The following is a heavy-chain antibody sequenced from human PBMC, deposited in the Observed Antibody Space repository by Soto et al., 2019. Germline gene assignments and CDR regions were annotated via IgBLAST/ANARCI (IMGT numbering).Heavy chain of an antibody. V-gene: IGHV4-59*01. CDR3: ARYGGDDFGDAGGFDY. CDR1: GGSIRDYF. J-gene: IGHJ4*01. CDR2: IYYCGHT. D-gene: IGHD4-17*01. Sequence: QVQLQELGPGLVKPSETLSLTCTVYGGSIRDYFCSWIRQPPGKGLDWIGYIYYCGHTNYNPSLKIRVSISVDTSKNPFSLQLRSVTAAYTAVYSCARYGGDDFGDAGGFDYMGNGTLVTVSA.